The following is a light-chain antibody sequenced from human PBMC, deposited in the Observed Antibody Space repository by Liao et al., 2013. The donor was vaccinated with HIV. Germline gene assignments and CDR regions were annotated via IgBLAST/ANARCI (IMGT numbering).Light chain of an antibody. CDR2: QDS. CDR1: KLGDKY. Sequence: SYELTQPPSVAVSPGQTVSITCSGHKLGDKYAFWYQQRPGQSPVLVIYQDSKRPPGIPERFSGSNSGNRATLTITGTQAMDEADYYCQAWDSNSLYVFGSGTKVTVL. CDR3: QAWDSNSLYV. J-gene: IGLJ1*01. V-gene: IGLV3-1*01.